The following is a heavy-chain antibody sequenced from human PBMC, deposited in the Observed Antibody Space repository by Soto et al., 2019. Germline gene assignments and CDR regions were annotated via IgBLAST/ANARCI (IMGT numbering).Heavy chain of an antibody. CDR3: AKRYGSGSYRDFNSYYGMDI. J-gene: IGHJ6*02. CDR2: ISPTGEQR. Sequence: TGGSLRLSCAASRFTFRNYGMSWVGQGPGKGLEWVSGISPTGEQRFYVDSVKGRFFISRDNSQNTLSLEMSNLRADDTAVYYCAKRYGSGSYRDFNSYYGMDIWGQGTSVTVSS. D-gene: IGHD3-10*01. CDR1: RFTFRNYG. V-gene: IGHV3-23*01.